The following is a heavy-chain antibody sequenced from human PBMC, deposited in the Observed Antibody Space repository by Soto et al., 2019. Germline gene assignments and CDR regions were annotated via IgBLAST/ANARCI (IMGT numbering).Heavy chain of an antibody. D-gene: IGHD4-17*01. J-gene: IGHJ4*02. Sequence: TLSLPFTVSGGSISSGGYYWSLIRQHPGKGLEWIGYIYYSGSTYYNPSLKSRVTISVDTSKNQFSLKLSSVNAADTAVYYCARVNYGDYVTFDYWGQGTLVTVSS. V-gene: IGHV4-31*03. CDR2: IYYSGST. CDR3: ARVNYGDYVTFDY. CDR1: GGSISSGGYY.